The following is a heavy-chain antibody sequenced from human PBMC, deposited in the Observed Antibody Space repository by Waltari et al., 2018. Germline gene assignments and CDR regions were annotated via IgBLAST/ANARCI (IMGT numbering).Heavy chain of an antibody. D-gene: IGHD4-17*01. J-gene: IGHJ6*03. V-gene: IGHV1-8*01. CDR3: AREMTTVTSWAYYYYMDV. Sequence: QVQLVQSGAEVKKPGASVKVSCKASGYTFTSYDINWVRPAPGQGLEWMGWMNPNSGNTGYAQKFQGRVTMTRNTSISTAYMELSSLRSEDTAVYYCAREMTTVTSWAYYYYMDVWGKGTTVTVSS. CDR1: GYTFTSYD. CDR2: MNPNSGNT.